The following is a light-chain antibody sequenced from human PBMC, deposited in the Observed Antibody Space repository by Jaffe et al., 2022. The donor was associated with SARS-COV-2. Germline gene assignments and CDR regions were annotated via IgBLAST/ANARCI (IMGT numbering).Light chain of an antibody. CDR1: SSDVGGYTS. CDR3: SSYTSNNILV. J-gene: IGLJ2*01. Sequence: QSALTQPASVSGSPGQSITISCTGTSSDVGGYTSVSWYQQHPGKAPKLIIYDVSYRPSGVSDRFSGSKSGNTASLTISGLQGDDEADYYCSSYTSNNILVFGGGTKLTVL. CDR2: DVS. V-gene: IGLV2-14*03.